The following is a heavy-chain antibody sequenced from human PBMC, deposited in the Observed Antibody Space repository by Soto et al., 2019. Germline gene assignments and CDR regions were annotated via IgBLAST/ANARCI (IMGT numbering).Heavy chain of an antibody. CDR3: ARKASGSGYYYIDA. D-gene: IGHD5-12*01. Sequence: GGSLRLSCAASGFTFSTYNMNWVRQAPGKGLEWVSYIGSGSITIYYADSVKGRFTISRDNAKNSLYLQMNSLRPEDTAVYYCARKASGSGYYYIDARALRTTVTVSS. J-gene: IGHJ6*03. V-gene: IGHV3-48*01. CDR2: IGSGSITI. CDR1: GFTFSTYN.